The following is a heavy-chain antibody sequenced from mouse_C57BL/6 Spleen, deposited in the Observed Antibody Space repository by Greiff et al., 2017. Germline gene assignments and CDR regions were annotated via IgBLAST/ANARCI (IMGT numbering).Heavy chain of an antibody. D-gene: IGHD2-4*01. CDR1: GFSLTRYG. CDR3: ARGYYDYDPYAMDY. V-gene: IGHV2-2*01. J-gene: IGHJ4*01. CDR2: IWSGGST. Sequence: VQLQESGPGLVQPSQSLSITCPVSGFSLTRYGVHWVRQSPGKGLEWLGVIWSGGSTDFTAAFISRLSISKDNSKCQVFFKMNSLQADVTAIYYCARGYYDYDPYAMDYWGQGTSVTVSA.